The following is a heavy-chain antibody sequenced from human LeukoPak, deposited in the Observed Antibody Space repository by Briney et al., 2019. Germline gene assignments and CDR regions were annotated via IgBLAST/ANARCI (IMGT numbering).Heavy chain of an antibody. V-gene: IGHV4-59*08. J-gene: IGHJ4*02. Sequence: SETLSLTCTVSGGSISSYYWSWIRQRPGKGLEWIGYFYYSGSTNYNPSLKSRVTISLDTSKNQFSLKLSSVTAADTAVYYCARSYLGGFDYWGQGTLVTVSS. CDR2: FYYSGST. CDR3: ARSYLGGFDY. CDR1: GGSISSYY.